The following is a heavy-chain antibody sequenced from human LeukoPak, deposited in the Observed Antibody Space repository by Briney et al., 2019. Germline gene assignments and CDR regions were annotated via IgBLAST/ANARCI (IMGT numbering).Heavy chain of an antibody. D-gene: IGHD3-10*01. J-gene: IGHJ5*02. Sequence: NNGNTGYAQKFQGRVTMTRDTSISTAYMELRGLRSEDTAVYYCVRDGEGVAISVNYWFDPWGQGTLVTVSS. CDR2: NNGNT. V-gene: IGHV1-8*01. CDR3: VRDGEGVAISVNYWFDP.